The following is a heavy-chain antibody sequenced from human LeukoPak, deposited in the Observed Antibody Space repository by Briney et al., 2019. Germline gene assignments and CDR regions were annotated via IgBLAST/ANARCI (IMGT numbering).Heavy chain of an antibody. V-gene: IGHV5-51*01. CDR3: ARPRAAVGATIDY. J-gene: IGHJ4*02. D-gene: IGHD1-26*01. CDR2: IYPGDSDT. CDR1: GYSFTSYW. Sequence: GESLKISCKGSGYSFTSYWIGWVRQMPGKGLEWMGIIYPGDSDTRYSPSFQGQVTISADKSISTAYLQWNSLKASDTAIYYCARPRAAVGATIDYWGQGTMVTVSS.